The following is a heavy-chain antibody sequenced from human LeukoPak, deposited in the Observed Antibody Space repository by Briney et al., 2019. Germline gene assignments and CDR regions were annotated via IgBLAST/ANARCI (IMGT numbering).Heavy chain of an antibody. CDR1: GFTFSSYG. CDR3: AKDRYIVVVPAAIGGFDY. D-gene: IGHD2-2*01. J-gene: IGHJ4*02. Sequence: GGSLRLSCAASGFTFSSYGMHWVRQAPGKGLEWVAFIRYDGSNKYYADSVKGRFTISRDNPKNTLYLQMNSLRAEDTAVYYCAKDRYIVVVPAAIGGFDYWGQGTLVTVSS. CDR2: IRYDGSNK. V-gene: IGHV3-30*02.